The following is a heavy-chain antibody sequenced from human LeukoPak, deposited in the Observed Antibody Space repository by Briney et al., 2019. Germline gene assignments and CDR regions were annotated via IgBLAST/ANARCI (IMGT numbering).Heavy chain of an antibody. CDR1: GGSISSYY. Sequence: SETLSLTCTVSGGSISSYYWSWIRQPPGKGLEWIGSIYHSGSTYYNPSLKSRVTISVDTSKNQFSLKLSSVTAADTAVYYCARHSAVAGSPPTYYFDYWGQGTLVTVSS. CDR3: ARHSAVAGSPPTYYFDY. V-gene: IGHV4-59*08. J-gene: IGHJ4*02. CDR2: IYHSGST. D-gene: IGHD6-19*01.